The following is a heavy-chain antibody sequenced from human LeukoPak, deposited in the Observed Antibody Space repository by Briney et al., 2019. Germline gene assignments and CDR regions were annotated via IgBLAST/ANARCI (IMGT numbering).Heavy chain of an antibody. J-gene: IGHJ6*02. CDR1: GFTVSDNY. Sequence: GGSLRLSCAASGFTVSDNYISWVRQAPGKGLEWVSFVFSGDSTYYADSVKGRFTISRDNSKNMVYLQINSLRPEDTAVYCWARDGGSGTYSSLNYKYYGMAVGDQGTSLTVYS. CDR3: ARDGGSGTYSSLNYKYYGMAV. CDR2: VFSGDST. D-gene: IGHD3-10*01. V-gene: IGHV3-66*01.